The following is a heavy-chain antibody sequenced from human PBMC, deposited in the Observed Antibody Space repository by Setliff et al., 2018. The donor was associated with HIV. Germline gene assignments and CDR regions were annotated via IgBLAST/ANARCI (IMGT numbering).Heavy chain of an antibody. CDR3: ASGPVSDNSARPYYFDY. V-gene: IGHV1-18*01. Sequence: GASVKVSCKASGYTFTSYGISWVRQAPGQGLEWMGWISAYNGNTNYAQKLQGRVTMTTDTATSTAYMELRSLRSDDTAVYYCASGPVSDNSARPYYFDYWGQGTLVTVSS. J-gene: IGHJ4*02. D-gene: IGHD2-21*01. CDR1: GYTFTSYG. CDR2: ISAYNGNT.